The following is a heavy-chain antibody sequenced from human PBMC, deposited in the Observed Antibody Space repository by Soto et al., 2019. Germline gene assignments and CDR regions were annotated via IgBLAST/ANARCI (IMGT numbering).Heavy chain of an antibody. J-gene: IGHJ6*02. CDR2: INPSGGST. CDR1: GYTFTSYY. D-gene: IGHD6-6*01. CDR3: AREMARWYSSSGAYYYYGMDV. V-gene: IGHV1-46*01. Sequence: ASVKVSCKASGYTFTSYYMHWVRQAPGQGLEWMGIINPSGGSTSYAQKFQGRVTMTRDTSTSTVYMELSSLRSEDTAVYYCAREMARWYSSSGAYYYYGMDVWGQGTTVTVSS.